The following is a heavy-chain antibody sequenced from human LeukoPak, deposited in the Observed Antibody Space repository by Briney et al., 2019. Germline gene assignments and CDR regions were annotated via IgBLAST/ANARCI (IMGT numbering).Heavy chain of an antibody. CDR3: ATFYGSGSRYFAY. Sequence: SETLSLTCAVSGYSLSSGYYWGWIRQPPRKGLEWIGSISHSAITYHNPSLKSRVTISIDTSKNQFSLKLSSVTAADTAVYYCATFYGSGSRYFAYWGQGALATVSS. CDR2: ISHSAIT. J-gene: IGHJ4*02. CDR1: GYSLSSGYY. D-gene: IGHD3-10*01. V-gene: IGHV4-38-2*01.